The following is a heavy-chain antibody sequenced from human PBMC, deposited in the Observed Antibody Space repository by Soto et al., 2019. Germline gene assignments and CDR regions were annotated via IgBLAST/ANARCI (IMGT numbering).Heavy chain of an antibody. J-gene: IGHJ4*02. Sequence: EVQLVESGGGLVEPGGSLRLSCVASGFSFSTAWMNWVRQAPGKGLEWVGRIKSKTDGGTTEFAAPVKVRITISRDDSQSTVYLQRDSLKTVDTAVYYCFERAVDYWGQGTLVTVSS. CDR1: GFSFSTAW. CDR2: IKSKTDGGTT. V-gene: IGHV3-15*07. CDR3: FERAVDY.